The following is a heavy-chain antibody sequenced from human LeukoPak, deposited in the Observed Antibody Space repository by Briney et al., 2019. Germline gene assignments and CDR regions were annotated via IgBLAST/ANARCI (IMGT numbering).Heavy chain of an antibody. CDR3: ARTWGVEMATISTIDY. Sequence: ASVKVSCKASGYTFTGYYMHWVRQAPGQGLEWLGWINPNSGVTNYAQKFQGRVTMARDTSISTAYMELSRLRSDDTAVYYCARTWGVEMATISTIDYWGQGTLVTVSS. CDR2: INPNSGVT. D-gene: IGHD5-24*01. J-gene: IGHJ4*02. V-gene: IGHV1-2*02. CDR1: GYTFTGYY.